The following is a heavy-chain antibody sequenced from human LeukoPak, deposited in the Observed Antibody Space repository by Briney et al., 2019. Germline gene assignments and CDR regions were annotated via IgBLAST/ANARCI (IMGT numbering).Heavy chain of an antibody. CDR1: GFTFSSYG. V-gene: IGHV3-49*04. J-gene: IGHJ4*02. Sequence: PGGSLRLSCAASGFTFSSYGMHWVRQAPGKGLEWVGFIRSKAYGGTTEYAASVKGRFTISRDDSKSIAYLQMNSLKTEDTAVYYCTRADDFWSGYHFDYWGQGTLVTVSS. CDR3: TRADDFWSGYHFDY. D-gene: IGHD3-3*01. CDR2: IRSKAYGGTT.